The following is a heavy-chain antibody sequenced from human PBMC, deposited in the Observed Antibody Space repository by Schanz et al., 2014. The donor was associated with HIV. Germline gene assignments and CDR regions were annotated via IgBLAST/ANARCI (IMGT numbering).Heavy chain of an antibody. V-gene: IGHV3-30*18. Sequence: VQLVESGGGLVQPGRSLRLSCAASGFTFSTYSMNWVRQAPGKGLEWVAVISYDGSNKYYADSVKGRFTISRDNSKNTLYLQMNSLRAEDTAVYYCAKEATVVTLAFEIWGQGTMVTVSS. D-gene: IGHD4-17*01. CDR1: GFTFSTYS. CDR2: ISYDGSNK. CDR3: AKEATVVTLAFEI. J-gene: IGHJ3*02.